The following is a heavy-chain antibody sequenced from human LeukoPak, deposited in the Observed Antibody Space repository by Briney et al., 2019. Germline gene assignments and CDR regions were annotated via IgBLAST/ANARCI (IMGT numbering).Heavy chain of an antibody. J-gene: IGHJ4*02. Sequence: SETLSLTCAVYGGSFSGYYWSWIRQPPGKGLEWIGTIYYSGNTYYNPSLTSRVTISVDTSKNQFSLKLNSVTAADMAVYYCARHLGSEWIQLNFDYWGQGTLVTVSS. D-gene: IGHD5-18*01. CDR3: ARHLGSEWIQLNFDY. CDR2: IYYSGNT. CDR1: GGSFSGYY. V-gene: IGHV4-34*01.